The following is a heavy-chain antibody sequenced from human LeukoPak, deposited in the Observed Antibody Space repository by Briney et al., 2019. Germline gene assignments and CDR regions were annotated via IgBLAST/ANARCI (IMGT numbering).Heavy chain of an antibody. CDR2: IIPILATV. J-gene: IGHJ5*02. Sequence: SVTVSCKASGGTFDNYAFTWVRQAPGQGLEWMGGIIPILATVNNAQKFQGRVTITADESTTTAYMELSSLRSEDTAVYYCARDWGLIGTTDWGGHENWFDPWGQGTPVTVSS. V-gene: IGHV1-69*13. D-gene: IGHD1-20*01. CDR1: GGTFDNYA. CDR3: ARDWGLIGTTDWGGHENWFDP.